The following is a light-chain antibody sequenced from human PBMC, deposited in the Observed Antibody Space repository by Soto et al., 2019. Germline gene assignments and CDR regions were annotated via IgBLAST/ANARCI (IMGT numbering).Light chain of an antibody. CDR2: EVS. CDR3: SSYRSDTTYV. Sequence: QSALTQPASVSGSPGQSITISCTGTSSDVGGYNYVSWYQHHPGKAPKLMIHEVSDRSSGISNRFSGSKSGNTASLTISGLQAEDEADYYCSSYRSDTTYVFGTGTKLTVL. J-gene: IGLJ1*01. CDR1: SSDVGGYNY. V-gene: IGLV2-14*01.